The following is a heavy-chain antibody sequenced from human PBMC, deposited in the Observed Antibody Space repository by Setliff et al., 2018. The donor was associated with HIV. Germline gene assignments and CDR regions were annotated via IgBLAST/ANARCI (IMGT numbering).Heavy chain of an antibody. Sequence: ASVKVSCKASGYTFTAYYMHWVRQAPGQGLEWMGRIIPSSGGTNYAQKFQGRVTMTRDTSISTAYMELSRLRSDDTAVYYCARGRMFGEFDFDYWGQGTLVTVSS. CDR1: GYTFTAYY. J-gene: IGHJ4*02. V-gene: IGHV1-2*06. CDR2: IIPSSGGT. D-gene: IGHD3-10*02. CDR3: ARGRMFGEFDFDY.